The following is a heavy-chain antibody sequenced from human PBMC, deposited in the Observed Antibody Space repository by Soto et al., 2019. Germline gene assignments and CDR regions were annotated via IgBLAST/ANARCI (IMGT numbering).Heavy chain of an antibody. CDR2: IKQDGSDE. D-gene: IGHD2-8*01. CDR1: GFTFRDYW. Sequence: EVQLVESGGGLVRPGGSLRLSCAVSGFTFRDYWMSWVRQAPGKGLEWVANIKQDGSDEYYVDSMKGRINISRDNAGNSLHLQMNSLRAEDTAVYFCARVDKILYSCNDFWGQGTLVTVSS. J-gene: IGHJ4*02. V-gene: IGHV3-7*03. CDR3: ARVDKILYSCNDF.